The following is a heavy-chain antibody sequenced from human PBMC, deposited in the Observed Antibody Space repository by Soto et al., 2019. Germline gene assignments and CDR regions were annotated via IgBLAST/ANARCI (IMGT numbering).Heavy chain of an antibody. CDR3: ARQVGGWAPWYFDY. CDR2: IYYSRST. V-gene: IGHV4-59*08. Sequence: SETLSLTCTVSGGSISSYYWSWIRQPPGKGLEWIGYIYYSRSTNYNPSLKSRVTISVDTSKNQFSLKLSSVTAADTAVYYCARQVGGWAPWYFDYWGQGTRVTVS. J-gene: IGHJ4*02. CDR1: GGSISSYY. D-gene: IGHD6-19*01.